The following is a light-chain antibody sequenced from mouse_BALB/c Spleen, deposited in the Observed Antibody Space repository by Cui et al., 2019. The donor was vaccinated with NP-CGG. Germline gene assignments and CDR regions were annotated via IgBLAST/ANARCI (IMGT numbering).Light chain of an antibody. CDR2: GTN. Sequence: QAVVTQASAPTTSPGETVTLTCRSSTGAVTTSNYANWVQEKPDHLFTGLIGGTNNRAPGVPARFSGSLIGDKAALTIRGAKTEDEATYFCALWYSNHWVFGGGTKLTVL. CDR3: ALWYSNHWV. J-gene: IGLJ1*01. CDR1: TGAVTTSNY. V-gene: IGLV1*01.